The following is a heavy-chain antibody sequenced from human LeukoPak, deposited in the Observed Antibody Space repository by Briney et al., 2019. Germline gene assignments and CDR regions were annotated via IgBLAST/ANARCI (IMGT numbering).Heavy chain of an antibody. CDR2: INHSGST. Sequence: PSETLSLTCAVYGGSFSGYYWSWIRQPPGKGLEWDGEINHSGSTNYNPPLKSRVTISVDTSQNQFSLKLSSVTAADTAVYYCARLMITFGGVIVSYYYYYMDVWGKGTTVTVFS. CDR3: ARLMITFGGVIVSYYYYYMDV. V-gene: IGHV4-34*01. CDR1: GGSFSGYY. D-gene: IGHD3-16*02. J-gene: IGHJ6*03.